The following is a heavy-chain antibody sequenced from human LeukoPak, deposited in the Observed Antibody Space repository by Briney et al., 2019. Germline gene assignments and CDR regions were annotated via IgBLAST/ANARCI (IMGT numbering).Heavy chain of an antibody. D-gene: IGHD1-26*01. V-gene: IGHV1-3*01. CDR1: GYTFTSYA. CDR2: INAGNGNT. Sequence: GASVKVSCKASGYTFTSYAMHWVRQAPGQRLEWMGWINAGNGNTKYSQKFQGRVTITRDTSASTACMELSSLRSEDTAVYYCARYMGGATSWFDPWGQGTLVTVSS. CDR3: ARYMGGATSWFDP. J-gene: IGHJ5*02.